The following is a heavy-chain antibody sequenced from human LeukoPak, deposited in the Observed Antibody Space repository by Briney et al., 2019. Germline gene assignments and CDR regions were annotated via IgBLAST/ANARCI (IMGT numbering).Heavy chain of an antibody. Sequence: SETLSLTCAVYGGSFSVYYWSWIRQPPGKGLEWIGEINHSGSTNYNPSLKSRVTISVDTSKNQFSLKLSSVTAADTAVYYCARTIGDHDAFDIWGQGTMVTVSS. CDR1: GGSFSVYY. CDR2: INHSGST. CDR3: ARTIGDHDAFDI. J-gene: IGHJ3*02. V-gene: IGHV4-34*01. D-gene: IGHD3-10*01.